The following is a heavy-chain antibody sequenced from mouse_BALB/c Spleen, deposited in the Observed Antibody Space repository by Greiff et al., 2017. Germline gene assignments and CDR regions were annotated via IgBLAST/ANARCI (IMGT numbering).Heavy chain of an antibody. CDR3: ARWLLLFYAMDY. D-gene: IGHD2-3*01. CDR1: GFNIKDTY. V-gene: IGHV14-3*02. Sequence: EVKLVESGAELVKPGASVKLSCTASGFNIKDTYMHWVKQRPEQGLEWIGRIDPANGNTKYDPKFQGKATITADTSSNTAYLQLSSLTSEDTAVYYCARWLLLFYAMDYWGQGTSVTVSS. CDR2: IDPANGNT. J-gene: IGHJ4*01.